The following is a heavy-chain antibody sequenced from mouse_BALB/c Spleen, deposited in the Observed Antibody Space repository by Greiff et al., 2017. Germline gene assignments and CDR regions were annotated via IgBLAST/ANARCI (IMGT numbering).Heavy chain of an antibody. CDR3: ARGSDGYYAMDY. D-gene: IGHD2-3*01. Sequence: EVKLVESGGGLVKPGGSLKLSCAASGFTFSDYYMYWVRQTPEKRLEWVATISDGGSYTYYPDSVKGRFTISRDNAKNNLYLQMSSLKSEDTAMYYCARGSDGYYAMDYWGQGTSVTVSS. J-gene: IGHJ4*01. V-gene: IGHV5-4*02. CDR1: GFTFSDYY. CDR2: ISDGGSYT.